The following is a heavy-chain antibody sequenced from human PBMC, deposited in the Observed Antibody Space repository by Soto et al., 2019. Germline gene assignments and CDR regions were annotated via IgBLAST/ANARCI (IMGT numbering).Heavy chain of an antibody. CDR3: ARLDPAIKLGPTTVTTRYYYYGMDV. J-gene: IGHJ6*02. D-gene: IGHD4-17*01. V-gene: IGHV3-30-3*01. CDR1: GFTFSSYA. Sequence: PGGSLRLSCAASGFTFSSYAMHWVRQAPGKGLEWVAVISYDGSNKYYADSVKGRFTISRDNSKNTLYLQMNSLRAEDTAVYYCARLDPAIKLGPTTVTTRYYYYGMDVWGQGTTVTVSS. CDR2: ISYDGSNK.